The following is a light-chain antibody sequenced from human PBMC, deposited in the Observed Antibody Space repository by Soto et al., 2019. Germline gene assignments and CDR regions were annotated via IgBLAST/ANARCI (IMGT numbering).Light chain of an antibody. CDR2: GAS. V-gene: IGKV3-20*01. J-gene: IGKJ2*01. CDR1: QSVRSNY. Sequence: EIVLTQSPGTLSLSPGEGATLSCRARQSVRSNYLAWYQQKPGQATRLLIYGASSRATGIPDRFSGSGSGTDFTLTISRLEPEDFAVYYCQHYGGSPLYTFGQGTKLEIK. CDR3: QHYGGSPLYT.